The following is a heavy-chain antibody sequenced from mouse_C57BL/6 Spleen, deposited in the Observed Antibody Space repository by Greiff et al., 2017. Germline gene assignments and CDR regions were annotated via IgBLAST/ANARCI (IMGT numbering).Heavy chain of an antibody. CDR1: GFTFSDYG. CDR2: ISSGSSTI. CDR3: VRRCYVYDAYAIDY. J-gene: IGHJ4*01. V-gene: IGHV5-17*01. D-gene: IGHD2-2*01. Sequence: DVKLVESGGGLVKPGGSLKLSCAASGFTFSDYGMHWVRQAPEQGLEWVAYISSGSSTIYYAETVKGRFTISRDNAKNTLFLPMTSLRSEDAAMYYCVRRCYVYDAYAIDYWGQGTSVTVSA.